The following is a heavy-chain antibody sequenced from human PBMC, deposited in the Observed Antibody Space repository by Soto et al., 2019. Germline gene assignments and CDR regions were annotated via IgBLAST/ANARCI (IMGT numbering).Heavy chain of an antibody. CDR2: ISGSGGST. Sequence: EVQLLESGGGLVQPGGSLGVSCAASGFTSSSYAMSWVRQAPGKGLEWVSAISGSGGSTYYADSVTGRFTISRDNSKNTLYLQMNSLRAEDTAVYYCAKDPTGWSYWYFDLWGRGTLVTVSS. CDR1: GFTSSSYA. D-gene: IGHD6-19*01. V-gene: IGHV3-23*01. CDR3: AKDPTGWSYWYFDL. J-gene: IGHJ2*01.